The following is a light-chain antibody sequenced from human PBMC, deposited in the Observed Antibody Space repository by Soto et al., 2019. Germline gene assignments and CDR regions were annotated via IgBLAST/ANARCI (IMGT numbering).Light chain of an antibody. CDR1: SSDVGAYNY. Sequence: QSALTQPASVSGSPGQSITISCTGTSSDVGAYNYVSWYQHYPGKAPKLMIYDVSNRPSGVSNRVSGSKSGNTASLTISGLQAEDEADYYCSSYTAISTVVFGGGTKLTVL. CDR2: DVS. J-gene: IGLJ2*01. CDR3: SSYTAISTVV. V-gene: IGLV2-14*03.